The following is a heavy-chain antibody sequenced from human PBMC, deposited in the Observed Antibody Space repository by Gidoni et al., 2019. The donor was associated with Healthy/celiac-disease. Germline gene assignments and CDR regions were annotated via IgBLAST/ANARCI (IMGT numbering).Heavy chain of an antibody. CDR2: IYYSGST. J-gene: IGHJ6*02. V-gene: IGHV4-59*01. CDR1: GGSIIRYY. D-gene: IGHD3-22*01. Sequence: QVQLQESGPGLVKPSETLSLTCTVSGGSIIRYYWRWIRQPPGKGLEWIGYIYYSGSTNYNPSLKSRVTISVDTSKNQFSLKLSSVTAADTAVYYCARGSYYDSSGYFYYYYGMDVWGQGTTVTVSS. CDR3: ARGSYYDSSGYFYYYYGMDV.